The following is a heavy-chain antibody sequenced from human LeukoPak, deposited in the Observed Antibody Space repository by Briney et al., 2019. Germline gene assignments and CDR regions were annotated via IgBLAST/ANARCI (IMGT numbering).Heavy chain of an antibody. CDR2: ISGSGGST. CDR1: GFTFSSYA. Sequence: GGSPRLSCAASGFTFSSYAMSWVRQAPGKGLEWVSAISGSGGSTYYADSVKGRFTISRDNSKNTLYLQMNSLRAEDTAVYYCAKQVGFWSGYYDYWGQGTLVTVSS. CDR3: AKQVGFWSGYYDY. D-gene: IGHD3-3*01. J-gene: IGHJ4*02. V-gene: IGHV3-23*01.